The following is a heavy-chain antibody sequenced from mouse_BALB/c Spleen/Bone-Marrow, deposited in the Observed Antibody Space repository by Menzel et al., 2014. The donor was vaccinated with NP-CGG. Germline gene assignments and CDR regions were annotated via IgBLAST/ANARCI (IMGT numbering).Heavy chain of an antibody. CDR3: ARWSFDY. V-gene: IGHV1-77*01. CDR2: IYPGSGST. CDR1: GYTFTDYV. J-gene: IGHJ2*01. Sequence: QXQXQXSXPELVKPGASVKXXXKASGYTFTDYVISWXKQRTGQGLEWIGEIYPGSGSTYYNEKFKGKATLTADKSSNTAYMQLSSLTSXXSAVYFCARWSFDYWAQGTXLXVSS.